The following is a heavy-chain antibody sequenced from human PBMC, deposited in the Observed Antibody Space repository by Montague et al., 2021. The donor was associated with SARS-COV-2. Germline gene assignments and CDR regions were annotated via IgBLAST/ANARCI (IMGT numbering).Heavy chain of an antibody. J-gene: IGHJ4*02. CDR1: GDSIMTTNW. CDR3: VRAGGLDNRPPV. D-gene: IGHD3/OR15-3a*01. CDR2: IYQSGST. V-gene: IGHV4-4*02. Sequence: ETLSLTCAVSGDSIMTTNWWSWVRQPPGKGLEWIGEIYQSGSTNYNPSLKSRVTMSIDKSKNQFSLELNSVTAADTALYYCVRAGGLDNRPPVWGQGALVIVSS.